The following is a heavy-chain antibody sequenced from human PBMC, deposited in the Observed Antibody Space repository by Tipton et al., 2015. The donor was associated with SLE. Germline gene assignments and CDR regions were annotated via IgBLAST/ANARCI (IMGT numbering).Heavy chain of an antibody. CDR2: INQDGGEK. J-gene: IGHJ3*01. CDR3: AKGRPSGA. V-gene: IGHV3-7*03. CDR1: EFTFSSYW. Sequence: SLRLSCAASEFTFSSYWMNWVRQAPGKGLEWVATINQDGGEKYYVASVKGRFTISRDNVKKSLFLQMNSLRAEDTAVYYCAKGRPSGAWGQGTMVTVSS. D-gene: IGHD3-10*01.